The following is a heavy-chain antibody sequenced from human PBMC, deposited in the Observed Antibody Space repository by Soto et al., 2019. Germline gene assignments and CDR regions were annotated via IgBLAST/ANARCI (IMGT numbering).Heavy chain of an antibody. Sequence: QVQRVQSGAEVKKPGSSVKVSCKASGGSFSHYGITWVRQAPGQGLEWMGGIIPIIGTVKYAQKFQGRVTITADESTTTAYMELSSLRSEDTAVYYCARELKEPGSYYYYGLDVWGQGTTVTVSS. CDR2: IIPIIGTV. CDR1: GGSFSHYG. D-gene: IGHD3-10*01. V-gene: IGHV1-69*01. CDR3: ARELKEPGSYYYYGLDV. J-gene: IGHJ6*02.